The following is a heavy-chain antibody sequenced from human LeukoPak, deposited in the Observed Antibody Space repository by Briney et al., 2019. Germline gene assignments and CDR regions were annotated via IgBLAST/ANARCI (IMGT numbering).Heavy chain of an antibody. J-gene: IGHJ4*02. CDR1: GFTFSTFG. CDR3: ARGTDSYYFDY. V-gene: IGHV3-33*01. Sequence: GGSLRLSCSSSGFTFSTFGMHWVRQAPGEGLEWVAFIWFDGSYKHYADSVKGRFTISRDNSQNTLYLQMNSLRAGDTAVYYCARGTDSYYFDYWGQGTLVTVSS. CDR2: IWFDGSYK. D-gene: IGHD1-1*01.